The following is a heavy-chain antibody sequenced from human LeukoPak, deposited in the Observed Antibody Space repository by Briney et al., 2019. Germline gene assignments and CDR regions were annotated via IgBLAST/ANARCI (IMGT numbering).Heavy chain of an antibody. CDR2: INSDGSST. J-gene: IGHJ4*02. Sequence: GGSLRLSCAASGFTFSSYWMHWVRQAPGKGLVWVSRINSDGSSTSYADSVKGRFTISRDNAKNTLYLHMNSLRAEDTALYYCARWGYVNSWYYIDYWGQGTLVTVSS. V-gene: IGHV3-74*01. CDR3: ARWGYVNSWYYIDY. D-gene: IGHD6-13*01. CDR1: GFTFSSYW.